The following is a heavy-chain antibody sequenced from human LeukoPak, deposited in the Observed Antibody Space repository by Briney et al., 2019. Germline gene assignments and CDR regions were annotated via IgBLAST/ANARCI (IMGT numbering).Heavy chain of an antibody. CDR1: GYSFTNYC. V-gene: IGHV5-51*01. J-gene: IGHJ3*02. CDR2: IYPGDSDT. CDR3: ARFSDIGVVVAALGGFDS. D-gene: IGHD2-15*01. Sequence: GESLKISWKGSGYSFTNYCIGWGRQMPGKGVEWRGIIYPGDSDTRYSPSFQGQVTTSANKSIRTAYLQWSSLKASDTAMYYCARFSDIGVVVAALGGFDSWGQGTMVTASS.